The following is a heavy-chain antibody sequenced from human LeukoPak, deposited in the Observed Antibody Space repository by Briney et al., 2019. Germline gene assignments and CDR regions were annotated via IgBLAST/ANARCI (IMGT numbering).Heavy chain of an antibody. V-gene: IGHV4-39*07. CDR3: AREPYDYVWGSYRYTQGFDY. CDR2: IYYSGST. CDR1: GGSISRTNYY. J-gene: IGHJ4*02. D-gene: IGHD3-16*02. Sequence: SETLSLTCTVSGGSISRTNYYWAWIRQPPGKGLEWIGSIYYSGSTYYNPSLKSRVTISVDTSKNQFSLKLSSVTAADTAVYYCAREPYDYVWGSYRYTQGFDYWGQGTLVTVSS.